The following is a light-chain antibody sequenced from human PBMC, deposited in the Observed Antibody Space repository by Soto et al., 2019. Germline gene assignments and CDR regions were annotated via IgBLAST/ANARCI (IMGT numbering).Light chain of an antibody. J-gene: IGKJ1*01. V-gene: IGKV1-8*01. Sequence: AIRMTQSPSSFSASTGDRVTITCRASQGMSTYLAWYQQKPGKAPKLLIYAASTLQSAVPSRFSGSGSGTDFTLTISCLQSEDFATYYCQQYYSYPRTFGQGTKVEIK. CDR2: AAS. CDR1: QGMSTY. CDR3: QQYYSYPRT.